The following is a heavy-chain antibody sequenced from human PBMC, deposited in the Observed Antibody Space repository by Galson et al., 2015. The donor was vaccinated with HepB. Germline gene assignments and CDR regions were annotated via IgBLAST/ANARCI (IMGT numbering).Heavy chain of an antibody. CDR1: GFSLSTSGVG. J-gene: IGHJ4*02. D-gene: IGHD6-19*01. V-gene: IGHV2-5*02. Sequence: PALVKPTQTLTLTCTFSGFSLSTSGVGVGWIRQPPGKALEWLALIYWDDDKRYSPSLKSRLTITKDTSKNQVVLTMTNMDPVDTATYYCAHLSPLAVAGTRYFDYWGQGTLVTVSS. CDR2: IYWDDDK. CDR3: AHLSPLAVAGTRYFDY.